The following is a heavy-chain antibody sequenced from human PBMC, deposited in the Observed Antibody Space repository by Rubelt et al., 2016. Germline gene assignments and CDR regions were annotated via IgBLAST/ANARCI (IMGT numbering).Heavy chain of an antibody. CDR1: GGSISSSSYY. D-gene: IGHD6-6*01. J-gene: IGHJ5*02. CDR2: IYYSGST. CDR3: ARAPYSSSRWFDP. V-gene: IGHV4-39*07. Sequence: QLQLQESGPGLVKPSETLSLTCTVSGGSISSSSYYWGWIRQPPGKGLEWIGSIYYSGSTYYNRCLKSRFTISVDTAKNRFSLKLSFVTAADTAVYYCARAPYSSSRWFDPWGQGTLVTVSS.